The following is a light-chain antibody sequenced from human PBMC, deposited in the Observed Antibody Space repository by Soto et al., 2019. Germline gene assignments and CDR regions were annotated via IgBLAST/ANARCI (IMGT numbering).Light chain of an antibody. J-gene: IGKJ1*01. CDR2: DAS. CDR1: QGITGW. V-gene: IGKV1-5*01. Sequence: DIQLTQSPSTLSASVGDRVTITCRASQGITGWLAWYQQKPGKAPKLLIFDASTLESGVPPRFTGSGSGTEFTLSISNLQPDDFANYYCQQDQRYWTFGHGTKVEVK. CDR3: QQDQRYWT.